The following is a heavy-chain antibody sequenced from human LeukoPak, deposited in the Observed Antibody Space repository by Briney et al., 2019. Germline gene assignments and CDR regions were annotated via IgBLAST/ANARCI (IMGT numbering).Heavy chain of an antibody. CDR3: ARGSGAPTEPNWFDP. J-gene: IGHJ5*02. CDR2: IHFNGNT. CDR1: GGSINSVGYY. Sequence: NPSETLSLTCTVSGGSINSVGYYWSWIRQHPGKGLEWIGYIHFNGNTYYNPSLKSRVTILLDTSKKQFSLKLISVTAADTAVYYCARGSGAPTEPNWFDPWGQGTLVTVSS. V-gene: IGHV4-31*03. D-gene: IGHD1-26*01.